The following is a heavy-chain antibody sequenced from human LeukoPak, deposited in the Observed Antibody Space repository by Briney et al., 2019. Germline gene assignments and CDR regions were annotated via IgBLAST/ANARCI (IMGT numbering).Heavy chain of an antibody. CDR1: GGSFSGYY. D-gene: IGHD2-21*01. J-gene: IGHJ4*02. CDR2: INHSGST. Sequence: SGTLSLTCAVYGGSFSGYYWSWIRQPPGKGLEGIGEINHSGSTNYNPSLKSRVTISVDTSKNQFSLKLSSVTAADTAVYYCARASNSRPDYWGQGTLVTVSS. CDR3: ARASNSRPDY. V-gene: IGHV4-34*01.